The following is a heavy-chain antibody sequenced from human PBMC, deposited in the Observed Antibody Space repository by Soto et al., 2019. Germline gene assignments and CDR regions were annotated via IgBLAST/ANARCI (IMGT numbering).Heavy chain of an antibody. D-gene: IGHD3-9*01. V-gene: IGHV1-69*13. CDR3: ARAIRYFDWLLPNPLDY. Sequence: SVKVSCKASGGTFSSYAISWVRQAPGQGLEWMGGIIPIFGTANYAQKFQGRVTITADESTSTAYMELSSLRSEDTAFYYCARAIRYFDWLLPNPLDYWGQGTLVTVSS. J-gene: IGHJ4*02. CDR2: IIPIFGTA. CDR1: GGTFSSYA.